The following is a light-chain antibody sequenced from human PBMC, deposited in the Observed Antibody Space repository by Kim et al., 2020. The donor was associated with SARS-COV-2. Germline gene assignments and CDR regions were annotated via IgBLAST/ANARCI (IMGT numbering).Light chain of an antibody. V-gene: IGLV3-1*01. CDR3: SAWGSRKAV. CDR2: QDR. CDR1: KLGDRY. J-gene: IGLJ2*01. Sequence: SYELTQPPSVSVSPGQTASITCSGDKLGDRYACWFHRRPGQSPVLFIYQDRNRPSGIPARFLGPNFGNQATLPTSGTQAMGEASFSCSAWGSRKAVFGGG.